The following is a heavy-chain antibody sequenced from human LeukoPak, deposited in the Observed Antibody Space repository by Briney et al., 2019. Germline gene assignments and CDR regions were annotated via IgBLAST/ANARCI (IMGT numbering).Heavy chain of an antibody. V-gene: IGHV4-39*01. CDR3: ARHASSSWLNYYYYYYMGV. D-gene: IGHD6-13*01. CDR1: GGSISSSSYY. Sequence: SETLSLTCTVSGGSISSSSYYWGWIRQPPGKGLEWIGSIYYSGSTYYNPSLKSRVTISVDTSKNQFSLKLSPVTAADTAVYYCARHASSSWLNYYYYYYMGVWGKGTTVTVSS. J-gene: IGHJ6*03. CDR2: IYYSGST.